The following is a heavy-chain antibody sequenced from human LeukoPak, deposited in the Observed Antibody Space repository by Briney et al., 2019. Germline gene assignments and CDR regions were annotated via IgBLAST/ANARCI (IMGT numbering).Heavy chain of an antibody. CDR2: IYYTGST. CDR3: ARQDSGTYLNPLGL. Sequence: SETLSRTCIVSGGSISSYYWSWIRQPPGQGLEWIGYIYYTGSTNYNPSLKSRVTISVDTSKNQLSLKLRSVTAADTAVYYCARQDSGTYLNPLGLWGQGKGVTVSS. J-gene: IGHJ3*01. D-gene: IGHD1-26*01. CDR1: GGSISSYY. V-gene: IGHV4-59*08.